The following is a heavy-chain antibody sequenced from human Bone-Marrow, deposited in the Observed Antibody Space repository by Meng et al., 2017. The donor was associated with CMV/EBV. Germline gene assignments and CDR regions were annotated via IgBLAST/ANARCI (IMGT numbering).Heavy chain of an antibody. CDR2: INPSSGST. D-gene: IGHD6-25*01. CDR1: GNTFTTHY. V-gene: IGHV1-46*01. Sequence: ASVKVSCKASGNTFTTHYVHWVRQAPGQGLEWMGIINPSSGSTIHAQRFQGRVTMTRDTSTSTVYMGLNSLRSEDTAVYYCATDHIETQRDYYLDNWGQGTLVTVSS. J-gene: IGHJ4*02. CDR3: ATDHIETQRDYYLDN.